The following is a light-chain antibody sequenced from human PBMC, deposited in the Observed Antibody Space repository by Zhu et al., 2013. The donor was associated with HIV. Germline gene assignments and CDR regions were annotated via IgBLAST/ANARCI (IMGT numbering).Light chain of an antibody. CDR3: QQYGRSPLT. CDR2: GAS. Sequence: DIVLTQSPGTLSLSPGERATLSCRASQTVSSNFLAWYHQKPGQAPRLLIYGASNRATGIPDRFSGSGSGTDFTLSISRLEPEDFAVYYCQQYGRSPLTFGGGTMVEIK. J-gene: IGKJ4*01. V-gene: IGKV3-20*01. CDR1: QTVSSNF.